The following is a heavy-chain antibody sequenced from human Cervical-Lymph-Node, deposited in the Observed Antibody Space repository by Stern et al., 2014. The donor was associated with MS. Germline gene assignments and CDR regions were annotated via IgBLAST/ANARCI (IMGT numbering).Heavy chain of an antibody. J-gene: IGHJ4*02. CDR3: ARDRHGGRRYYFDY. CDR1: GGSIASGAYF. Sequence: VQLEESGPGLVKPSQTLSLTCTVSGGSIASGAYFWSWIRQHPGKGLEWIGDIYYSGTSYSNPSLKSRVSISVDTSKNQFSLKLTSVTAADTAVYYCARDRHGGRRYYFDYWGQGTLVTVSS. D-gene: IGHD3-16*01. V-gene: IGHV4-31*03. CDR2: IYYSGTS.